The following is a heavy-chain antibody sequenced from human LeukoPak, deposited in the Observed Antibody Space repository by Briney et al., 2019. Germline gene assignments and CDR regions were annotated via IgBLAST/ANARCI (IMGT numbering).Heavy chain of an antibody. V-gene: IGHV1-46*01. CDR2: INPSGGST. Sequence: ASVKVSCKASGYTFTSYYMHWVRQAPGQGLEWMGIINPSGGSTSYAQKFQGRVTMTRDTSKNQFSLKLSSVTAADTAVYYCARVCYDSSGYKICAFDIWGQGTMVTVSS. CDR1: GYTFTSYY. J-gene: IGHJ3*02. D-gene: IGHD3-22*01. CDR3: ARVCYDSSGYKICAFDI.